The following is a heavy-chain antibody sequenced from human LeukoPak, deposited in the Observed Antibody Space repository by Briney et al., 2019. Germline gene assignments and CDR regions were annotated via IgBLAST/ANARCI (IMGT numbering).Heavy chain of an antibody. CDR2: IFHQGST. Sequence: SGTLSLTCAVSGGSISNGNWWSWVRQPPGKGLEWIGEIFHQGSTNYNPSLKSRVTLSVDKSKNQFSLNLGSVTAADTAVYYCARMYSGSPDAFDIWGQGTMVTVSS. J-gene: IGHJ3*02. CDR3: ARMYSGSPDAFDI. V-gene: IGHV4-4*02. D-gene: IGHD1-26*01. CDR1: GGSISNGNW.